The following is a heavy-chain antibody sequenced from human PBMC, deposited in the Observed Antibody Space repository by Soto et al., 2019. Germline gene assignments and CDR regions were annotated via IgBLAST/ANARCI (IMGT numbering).Heavy chain of an antibody. CDR1: GVTFSSYS. CDR3: ARDNLDSYYDFWSGPPAPYYYYGMDV. CDR2: ISSSSSTI. V-gene: IGHV3-48*02. D-gene: IGHD3-3*01. Sequence: GGFLRLSCAASGVTFSSYSMNWVRQAPGKGLEWVSYISSSSSTIYYADSVKGRFTISRDNAKNSLYLQMNSLRDEDTAVYYCARDNLDSYYDFWSGPPAPYYYYGMDVWGQGTTVTVSS. J-gene: IGHJ6*02.